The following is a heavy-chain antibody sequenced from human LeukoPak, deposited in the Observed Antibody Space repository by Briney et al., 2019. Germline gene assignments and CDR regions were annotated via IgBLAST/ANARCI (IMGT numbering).Heavy chain of an antibody. D-gene: IGHD3-10*01. CDR2: ISYEGGTQ. V-gene: IGHV3-30*18. Sequence: GMSLRLSCAASGVTLSPYGIHWVRQAPGKGLEWVAVISYEGGTQHYADSVKGRFIISRDNPRNTLYLQMNILRTEDTAVYYCAKEGTPQVSTWYDLWGQGTQVIVSS. CDR1: GVTLSPYG. J-gene: IGHJ5*02. CDR3: AKEGTPQVSTWYDL.